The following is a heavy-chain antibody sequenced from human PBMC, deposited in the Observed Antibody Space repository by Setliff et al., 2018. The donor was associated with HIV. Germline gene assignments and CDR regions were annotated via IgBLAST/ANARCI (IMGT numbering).Heavy chain of an antibody. CDR2: LYYSGSI. D-gene: IGHD2-8*01. V-gene: IGHV4-61*08. CDR3: ARGLRTSLVFFDS. Sequence: NPSQTLSLTCNVAAASVGTGAYYWSWIQQSPGKGLEWLGYLYYSGSIDYNPSLKTRVSISIAMSKNQFSLKMSSLTAADTSVYFCARGLRTSLVFFDSWGQGILVTVSS. CDR1: AASVGTGAYY. J-gene: IGHJ4*02.